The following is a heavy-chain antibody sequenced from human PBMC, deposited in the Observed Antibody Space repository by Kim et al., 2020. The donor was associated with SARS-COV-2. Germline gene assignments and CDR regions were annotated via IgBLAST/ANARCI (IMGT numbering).Heavy chain of an antibody. CDR3: ARDLSGTTMVRGVIFYGMDV. CDR2: INPSGGST. Sequence: ASVKVSCKASGYTFTSYYMHWVRQAPGQGLEWMGIINPSGGSTSYAQKFQGRVTMTRDTSTSTVYMELSSLRSEDTAVYYCARDLSGTTMVRGVIFYGMDVWGQGTTVTVSS. CDR1: GYTFTSYY. V-gene: IGHV1-46*01. J-gene: IGHJ6*02. D-gene: IGHD3-10*01.